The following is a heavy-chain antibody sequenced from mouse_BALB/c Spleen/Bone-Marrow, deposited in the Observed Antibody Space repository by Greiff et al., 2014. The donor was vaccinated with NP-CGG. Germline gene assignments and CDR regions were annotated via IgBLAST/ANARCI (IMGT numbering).Heavy chain of an antibody. J-gene: IGHJ3*01. CDR1: GYAFTNYL. CDR3: ARGDYRYDGFAY. CDR2: INPGSGGT. D-gene: IGHD2-14*01. V-gene: IGHV1-54*01. Sequence: VKLQESGAELVRPGTSVKVSCKASGYAFTNYLIEWVKQRPGQGLEWIGVINPGSGGTNYNEKFKGKATLTADKSSSTAYMQLSSLTSDDSAVYFCARGDYRYDGFAYWGRGTLVTVSA.